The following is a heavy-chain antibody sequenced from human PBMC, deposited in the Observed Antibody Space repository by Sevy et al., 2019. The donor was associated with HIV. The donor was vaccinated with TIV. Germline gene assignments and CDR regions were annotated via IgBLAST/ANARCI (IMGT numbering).Heavy chain of an antibody. D-gene: IGHD2-8*01. CDR3: ASPGTKGFDP. CDR2: IKQDGSDK. Sequence: GWSLRLSCAASGFTFSSYWMSWVRQAPGKGLEWVANIKQDGSDKYYVDSVKGRFTISRDNAKNSLYLQMNSLRVEDTAVYYCASPGTKGFDPWGQGTLVTVSS. V-gene: IGHV3-7*03. CDR1: GFTFSSYW. J-gene: IGHJ5*02.